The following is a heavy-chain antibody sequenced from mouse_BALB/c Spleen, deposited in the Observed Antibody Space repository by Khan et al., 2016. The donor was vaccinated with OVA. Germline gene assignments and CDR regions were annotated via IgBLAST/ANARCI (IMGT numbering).Heavy chain of an antibody. CDR1: GFNIKDYY. CDR2: IDPENGET. V-gene: IGHV14-1*02. Sequence: EVQLQQSGAELVRPGALVKLSCKASGFNIKDYYLHWVKQRPEQGLEWIGWIDPENGETVYDPKFQDKASITADTSSKTAYLQFSSLTSEDTAVYYCARSGYFAWFAYWGQGTLVTVSA. CDR3: ARSGYFAWFAY. J-gene: IGHJ3*01.